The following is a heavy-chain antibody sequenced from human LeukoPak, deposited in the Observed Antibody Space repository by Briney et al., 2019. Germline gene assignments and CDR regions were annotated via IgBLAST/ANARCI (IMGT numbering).Heavy chain of an antibody. J-gene: IGHJ6*02. CDR2: INHSGGT. Sequence: SETLSLTCAAYDGSFNAYSWSWIRQAPGKGLEWIGQINHSGGTDYNPSLKSRVTISVDTSKKQFSLKLSSVTAADTAVYYCARAPGYCSSTSCCVIPYYYYGMDVWGQGTTVTVSS. D-gene: IGHD2-2*01. CDR1: DGSFNAYS. V-gene: IGHV4-34*01. CDR3: ARAPGYCSSTSCCVIPYYYYGMDV.